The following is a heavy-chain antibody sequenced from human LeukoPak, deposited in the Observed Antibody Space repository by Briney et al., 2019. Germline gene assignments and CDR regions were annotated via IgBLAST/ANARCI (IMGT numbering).Heavy chain of an antibody. V-gene: IGHV4-61*01. CDR2: IYYSGST. Sequence: SETLSLTCTVSGGSVSRGSYYWRWIRQPPGKGLEWIGYIYYSGSTNYNPSLKSRVTISVDTSKNQFSLKLSSVTAADTAVYYCARGSSPNWFDPWGQGTLVTVSS. CDR3: ARGSSPNWFDP. J-gene: IGHJ5*02. D-gene: IGHD6-6*01. CDR1: GGSVSRGSYY.